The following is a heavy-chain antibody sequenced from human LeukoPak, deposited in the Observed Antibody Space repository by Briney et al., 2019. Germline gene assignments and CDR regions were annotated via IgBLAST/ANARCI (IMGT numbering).Heavy chain of an antibody. J-gene: IGHJ5*02. CDR2: ISNSGNTI. CDR3: ARGIWFDP. Sequence: PGGSLRLSCAASGFTFSSYEMNWVRQAPGKGLEWVSYISNSGNTIYYADSVKGRFTNSRDNAKNSLYLQMNSLRAEDTALYSCARGIWFDPWGQGTLVTVSS. CDR1: GFTFSSYE. V-gene: IGHV3-48*03.